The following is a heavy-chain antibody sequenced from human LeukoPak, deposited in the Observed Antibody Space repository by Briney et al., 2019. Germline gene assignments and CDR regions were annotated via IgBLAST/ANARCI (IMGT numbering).Heavy chain of an antibody. J-gene: IGHJ6*02. CDR1: GVSFSGYY. CDR3: AGGYSSSWYRYYYYYYGMDV. CDR2: INHSGST. V-gene: IGHV4-34*01. Sequence: PSETLSLTCAVYGVSFSGYYWSWIRQPPGKGLEWIGEINHSGSTNYNPSLRSRVTISVDTSKNQFSLKLSSVTAADTAVYYCAGGYSSSWYRYYYYYYGMDVWGQGTTVTVSS. D-gene: IGHD6-13*01.